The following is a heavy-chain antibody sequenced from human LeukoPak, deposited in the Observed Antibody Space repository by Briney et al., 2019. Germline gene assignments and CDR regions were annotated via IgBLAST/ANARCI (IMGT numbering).Heavy chain of an antibody. CDR2: IYHTGTT. CDR1: GYSFSSGYY. CDR3: ARDRGSSGWFDFDY. V-gene: IGHV4-38-2*02. D-gene: IGHD6-19*01. Sequence: SETLSLTCAVSGYSFSSGYYWGWIRQPPGRGLEWIGSIYHTGTTHYNPSLKSRVTISEDTSRNQFSLKLSSVTAADTAVYYCARDRGSSGWFDFDYWGQGTLVTVSS. J-gene: IGHJ4*02.